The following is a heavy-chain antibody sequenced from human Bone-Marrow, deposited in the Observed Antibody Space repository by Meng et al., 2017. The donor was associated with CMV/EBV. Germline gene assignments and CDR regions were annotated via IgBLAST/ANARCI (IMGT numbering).Heavy chain of an antibody. CDR1: GFTFSSYA. V-gene: IGHV3-30*04. D-gene: IGHD2-2*01. J-gene: IGHJ6*02. CDR2: ISYDGSNK. Sequence: GESLKISCAASGFTFSSYAMHWVRQAPGKGLEWVAVISYDGSNKYYADSVKGRFTISRDNSKNTLYLQMNSLRAEDTAVYYCAKANNRHCSSTSCYPDVWGQGTTVTVSS. CDR3: AKANNRHCSSTSCYPDV.